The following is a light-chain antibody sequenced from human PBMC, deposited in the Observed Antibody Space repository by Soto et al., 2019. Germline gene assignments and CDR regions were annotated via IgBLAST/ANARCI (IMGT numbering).Light chain of an antibody. CDR3: SSLTTRFTYV. V-gene: IGLV2-14*01. J-gene: IGLJ1*01. Sequence: QSALTQPASVSGSPGQSVAISCIGTSSDVGAYNYVSWYQQHPGKAPKLLLSEVSNRPSGVSDRFFGSKSGSTASLTISGLQAEDEADYHCSSLTTRFTYVFGTGTKLTVL. CDR1: SSDVGAYNY. CDR2: EVS.